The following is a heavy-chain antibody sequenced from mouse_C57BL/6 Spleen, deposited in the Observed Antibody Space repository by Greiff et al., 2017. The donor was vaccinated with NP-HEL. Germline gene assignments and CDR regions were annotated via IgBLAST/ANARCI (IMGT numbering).Heavy chain of an antibody. V-gene: IGHV1-53*01. CDR1: GYTFTSYW. D-gene: IGHD2-2*01. CDR2: INPSNGGT. Sequence: QVQLQQPGTELVKPGASVKLSCKASGYTFTSYWMHWVKQRPGQGLEWVGNINPSNGGTNYNEKFKSKATLTVDKSSSTAYMQLRSLTSEDSAVYYCARWLPPYWYFDVWGTGTTVTVSS. J-gene: IGHJ1*03. CDR3: ARWLPPYWYFDV.